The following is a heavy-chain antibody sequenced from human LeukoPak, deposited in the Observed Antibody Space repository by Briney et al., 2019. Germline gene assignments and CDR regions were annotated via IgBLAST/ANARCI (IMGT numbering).Heavy chain of an antibody. J-gene: IGHJ5*01. D-gene: IGHD6-19*01. Sequence: SETLSLTCAVYGGSFSGYYWSWIRQPPGKRLEWIATIYHSGSTYYNPSLKSRVTISVDTSKNQFSLTLSSVTAADTAVYYCARDGAVAGGGNNWFDSWGQGTLVTVSS. CDR3: ARDGAVAGGGNNWFDS. CDR2: IYHSGST. CDR1: GGSFSGYY. V-gene: IGHV4-34*01.